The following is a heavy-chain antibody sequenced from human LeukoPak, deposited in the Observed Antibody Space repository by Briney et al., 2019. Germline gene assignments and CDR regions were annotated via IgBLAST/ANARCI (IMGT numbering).Heavy chain of an antibody. CDR3: AKTRPLDSSSWSHGDY. J-gene: IGHJ4*02. Sequence: HPGGSLRLSCAASGFTFSSYAMSWVRQAPGKGLEWVSAITGSGDSTYYADSVKGRFTISRDNSKNTLYLQMNSLRAEDTAVYYCAKTRPLDSSSWSHGDYWGQGTLVTVSS. CDR1: GFTFSSYA. CDR2: ITGSGDST. D-gene: IGHD6-13*01. V-gene: IGHV3-23*01.